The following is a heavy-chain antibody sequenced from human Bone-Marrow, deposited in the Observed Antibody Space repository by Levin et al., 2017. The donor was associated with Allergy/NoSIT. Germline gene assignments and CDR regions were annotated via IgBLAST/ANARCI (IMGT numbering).Heavy chain of an antibody. CDR2: IYSGGST. D-gene: IGHD3-10*01. CDR3: ARGWFGELLSH. Sequence: GESLKISCAASGFTVSSHYMSWVRQAPGKGPEWVSVIYSGGSTYYADSVKGRFTISRDNSKNTLYLQMNSLRAEDTDVYYCARGWFGELLSHWGQGTLVTVSS. CDR1: GFTVSSHY. J-gene: IGHJ4*02. V-gene: IGHV3-53*01.